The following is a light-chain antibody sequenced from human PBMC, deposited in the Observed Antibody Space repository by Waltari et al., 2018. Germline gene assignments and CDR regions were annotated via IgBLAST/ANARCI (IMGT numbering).Light chain of an antibody. V-gene: IGLV6-57*03. J-gene: IGLJ3*02. Sequence: NFMLTQPHSVSESPGKTVTLSCTRTSRIIVRTYVQRFPQRPGSAPTIVIYDDDRRPSGVPDRFSGSIDSSSNSASLTISGLQTEDEADYYCQSYDNNNRGVFGGGTKLTVL. CDR1: SRIIVRTY. CDR2: DDD. CDR3: QSYDNNNRGV.